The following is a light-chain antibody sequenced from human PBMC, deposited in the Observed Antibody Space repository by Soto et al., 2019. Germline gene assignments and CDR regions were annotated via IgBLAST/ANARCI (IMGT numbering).Light chain of an antibody. CDR2: MVS. J-gene: IGKJ1*01. CDR1: RSLVHTNGNTY. V-gene: IGKV2-30*02. CDR3: MQAIHWPWP. Sequence: DVVMTQSPLSLPVIFGQPASISCRSSRSLVHTNGNTYLNWFQQRPGQSPRRLIYMVSNRDSRVPDRFSGSGSGTDFTLKISRVEADDVGVYFCMQAIHWPWPFGQGTKVDVK.